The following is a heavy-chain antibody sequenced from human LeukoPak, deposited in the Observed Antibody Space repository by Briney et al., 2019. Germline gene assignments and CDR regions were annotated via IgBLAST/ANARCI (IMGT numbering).Heavy chain of an antibody. V-gene: IGHV1-18*01. J-gene: IGHJ6*03. CDR3: AREYIAAAGTPPYYYYYYMDV. CDR1: GYTFTSYG. D-gene: IGHD6-13*01. CDR2: ISAYNGNT. Sequence: ASVKVSCKASGYTFTSYGISWVRQAPGQGLEWMGWISAYNGNTNYAQKLQGRVTMTTDTSTSTAYMELRSLRSDDTAVYYCAREYIAAAGTPPYYYYYYMDVWGKGTTVTISS.